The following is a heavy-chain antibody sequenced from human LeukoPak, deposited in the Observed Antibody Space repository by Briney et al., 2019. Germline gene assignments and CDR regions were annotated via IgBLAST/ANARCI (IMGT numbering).Heavy chain of an antibody. CDR1: GFTFSSYE. CDR3: ARGGPGIAAAGEYYFDY. D-gene: IGHD6-13*01. V-gene: IGHV3-48*03. CDR2: ISSSGSTI. Sequence: QPGGSLRLSCAASGFTFSSYEMNWVRQAPGKGLEWVSYISSSGSTIYYADSVKGRFTISRDNAKNSLYLQMNSLRAEDTAVYYCARGGPGIAAAGEYYFDYWGQGTLVTVSS. J-gene: IGHJ4*02.